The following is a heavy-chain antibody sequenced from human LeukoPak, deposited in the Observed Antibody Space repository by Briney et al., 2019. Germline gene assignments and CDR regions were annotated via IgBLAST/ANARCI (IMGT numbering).Heavy chain of an antibody. J-gene: IGHJ4*02. CDR2: IYYSGST. D-gene: IGHD6-6*01. CDR3: ASISIAAGSFYFDY. V-gene: IGHV4-59*08. CDR1: GGSITSSY. Sequence: PSETLSLTCTVSGGSITSSYWSWIRQPPGKGLEWIGYIYYSGSTNYNPSLRSRVTISVDTSKNQFSLKLSSVTAADTAVYYCASISIAAGSFYFDYWGQGTLVTVSS.